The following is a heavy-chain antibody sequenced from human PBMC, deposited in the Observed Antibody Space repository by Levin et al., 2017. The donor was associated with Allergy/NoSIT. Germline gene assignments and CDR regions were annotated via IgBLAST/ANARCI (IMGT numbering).Heavy chain of an antibody. V-gene: IGHV2-70*01. Sequence: SGPTLVKPTQTLTLTCNFSGFSLTTTGVCVTWIRQAPGKALEWLALIDWDDQKNKYYNTSLKTRLTISKDTSKNQVVLTMTNMDPVDTATYYCARVLYYYGSGLKGAYGMDVWGQGTTVTVSS. CDR3: ARVLYYYGSGLKGAYGMDV. D-gene: IGHD3-10*01. J-gene: IGHJ6*02. CDR1: GFSLTTTGVC. CDR2: IDWDDQKNK.